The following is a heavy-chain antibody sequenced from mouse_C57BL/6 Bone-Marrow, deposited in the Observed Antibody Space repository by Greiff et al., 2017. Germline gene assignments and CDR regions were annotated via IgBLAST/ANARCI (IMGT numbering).Heavy chain of an antibody. V-gene: IGHV2-2*01. CDR1: GFSLTSYG. J-gene: IGHJ2*01. D-gene: IGHD3-2*02. Sequence: QVQLKESGPGLVQPSQSLSITCTVSGFSLTSYGVHWVRQSPGKGLEWLGVIWSGGSTDYNAAFISRLSISKDNSKSHVFFKMNSLQADDTAIYYCARQLRLRPYYFDYWGQGTTLTVSS. CDR3: ARQLRLRPYYFDY. CDR2: IWSGGST.